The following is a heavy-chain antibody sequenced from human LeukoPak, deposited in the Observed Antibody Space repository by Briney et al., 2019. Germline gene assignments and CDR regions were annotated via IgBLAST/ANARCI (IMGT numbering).Heavy chain of an antibody. Sequence: GGSLRLSCAASGFTFSSYEMNWVRQAPGKGLEWVSYISSSGSTIYYADSVKGRFTISRDNAKNSLYLQMNSLRAEDTAVYYCARERLLSEWDYGMDVWGQGTTVTVSS. CDR2: ISSSGSTI. CDR1: GFTFSSYE. D-gene: IGHD6-25*01. CDR3: ARERLLSEWDYGMDV. J-gene: IGHJ6*02. V-gene: IGHV3-48*03.